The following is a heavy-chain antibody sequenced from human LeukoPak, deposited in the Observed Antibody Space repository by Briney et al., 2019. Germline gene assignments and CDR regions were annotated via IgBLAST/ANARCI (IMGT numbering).Heavy chain of an antibody. J-gene: IGHJ6*03. CDR1: GYTFTNYD. CDR2: MNPNSGNT. V-gene: IGHV1-8*03. CDR3: ARGGWFGEFPYYMDV. D-gene: IGHD3-10*01. Sequence: ASVKVSCKASGYTFTNYDINWVRQATGQGLEWMGWMNPNSGNTGYGQKFQGRVTITRNTSISTAYTELSSLRSGDTAVYYCARGGWFGEFPYYMDVWGKGTTVTVSS.